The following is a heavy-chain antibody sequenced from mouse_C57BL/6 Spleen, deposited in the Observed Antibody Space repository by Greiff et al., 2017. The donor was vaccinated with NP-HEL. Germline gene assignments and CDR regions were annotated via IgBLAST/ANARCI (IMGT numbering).Heavy chain of an antibody. CDR2: INPNNGGT. J-gene: IGHJ3*01. Sequence: VQLQQSGPELVKPGASVKISCKASGYTFTDYYMNWVKQSHGKSLEWIGDINPNNGGTSYNQKFKGKATLTVDKSSSTAYMERRSLTSEDSAVYYCAREASYYYGSSLFAYWGQGTLVTVSA. CDR3: AREASYYYGSSLFAY. CDR1: GYTFTDYY. D-gene: IGHD1-1*01. V-gene: IGHV1-26*01.